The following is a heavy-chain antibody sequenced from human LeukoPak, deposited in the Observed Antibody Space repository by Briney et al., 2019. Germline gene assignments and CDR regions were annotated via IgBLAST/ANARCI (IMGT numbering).Heavy chain of an antibody. CDR1: GFTFSSSW. Sequence: GGSLRLSCAASGFTFSSSWMLWVRQAPGKGLLWVSRINTDGSSISYADFVEGRFTISRDNAENTLYLQMNSLRAEDTAVYYCARTRIANDSSGYYFRFDYWGQGTLVTVSS. CDR3: ARTRIANDSSGYYFRFDY. J-gene: IGHJ4*02. D-gene: IGHD3-22*01. CDR2: INTDGSSI. V-gene: IGHV3-74*01.